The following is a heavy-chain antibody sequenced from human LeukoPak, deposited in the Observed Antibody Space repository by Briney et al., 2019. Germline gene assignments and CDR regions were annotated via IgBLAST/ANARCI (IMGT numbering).Heavy chain of an antibody. CDR2: VYHSGST. CDR3: ARMVITTSQGDY. V-gene: IGHV4-4*02. D-gene: IGHD3-22*01. J-gene: IGHJ4*02. CDR1: GDSISTNHW. Sequence: SGTLSLTCAVSGDSISTNHWWSWVRQPPGKGLEWIGEVYHSGSTYYNPSPKSRVTISVDTSKNQFSLKLSSVTAADTAVYYCARMVITTSQGDYWGQGTLVTVSS.